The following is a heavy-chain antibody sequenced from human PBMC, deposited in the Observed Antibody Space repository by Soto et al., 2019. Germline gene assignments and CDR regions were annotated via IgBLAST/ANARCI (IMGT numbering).Heavy chain of an antibody. CDR1: GGTFKSFT. CDR2: IIPIFETA. V-gene: IGHV1-69*13. Sequence: SVKVSCKTSGGTFKSFTFTWVRQAPGQGLEWMGGIIPIFETANYAQKFQDRVTITADESTSTVYMELSSLRSADTAVYYCATKGVSGWFFDYWGQGTVVTVSS. CDR3: ATKGVSGWFFDY. D-gene: IGHD6-19*01. J-gene: IGHJ4*02.